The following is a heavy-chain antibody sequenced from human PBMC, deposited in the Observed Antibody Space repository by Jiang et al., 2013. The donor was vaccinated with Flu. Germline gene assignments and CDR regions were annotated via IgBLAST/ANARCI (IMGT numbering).Heavy chain of an antibody. CDR1: GDSINNNNYF. V-gene: IGHV4-39*07. CDR2: IHYSGST. D-gene: IGHD2-15*01. J-gene: IGHJ4*02. CDR3: TREYYSSAGY. Sequence: GSGLVKPSETPSLTCTVSGDSINNNNYFWGWVRQPPGKGLEWIGTIHYSGSTFYNPSLKSRVTISVDTSKSQFSLKLSSVTAADAALYYCTREYYSSAGYWGQGTLVTVSS.